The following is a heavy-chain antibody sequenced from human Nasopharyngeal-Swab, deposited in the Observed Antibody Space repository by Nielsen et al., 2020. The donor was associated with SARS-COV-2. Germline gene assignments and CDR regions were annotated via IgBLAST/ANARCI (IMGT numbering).Heavy chain of an antibody. J-gene: IGHJ4*02. V-gene: IGHV4-4*02. CDR3: ARLPADVVVPAARWWGFDY. CDR2: IYHSGST. Sequence: WIRQPPGKGLEWIGEIYHSGSTNYSPSLKSRVTISVDKSKNQFSLKLSSVTAADTAVYYCARLPADVVVPAARWWGFDYWGQGTLVTVSS. D-gene: IGHD2-2*01.